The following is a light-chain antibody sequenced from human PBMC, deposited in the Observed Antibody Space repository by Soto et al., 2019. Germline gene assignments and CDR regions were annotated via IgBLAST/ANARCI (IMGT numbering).Light chain of an antibody. V-gene: IGKV1-5*03. CDR1: QSISSW. CDR2: KAS. CDR3: QQYNSYSWT. Sequence: DIQMTQSPSTLSASVGDRVTITCRASQSISSWLAWYQKKPGKAPKLLLYKASTLETGVPSRFIGSGAGTEFTLTISSLQPDEFASYYCQQYNSYSWTFGQGTKEEIK. J-gene: IGKJ1*01.